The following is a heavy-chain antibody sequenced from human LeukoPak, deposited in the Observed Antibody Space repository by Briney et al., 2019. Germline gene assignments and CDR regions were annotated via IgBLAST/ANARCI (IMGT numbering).Heavy chain of an antibody. CDR1: GGTFSSYA. Sequence: GSSVKVSCKASGGTFSSYAISWVRQAPGQGLEWMGGIIPIFGTANYAQKFQGRVTITADESTSTAYMELSSLRSEDTAVYYCARPLGGASANDAFDIWGQGTMVTVSS. CDR3: ARPLGGASANDAFDI. D-gene: IGHD1-26*01. J-gene: IGHJ3*02. CDR2: IIPIFGTA. V-gene: IGHV1-69*01.